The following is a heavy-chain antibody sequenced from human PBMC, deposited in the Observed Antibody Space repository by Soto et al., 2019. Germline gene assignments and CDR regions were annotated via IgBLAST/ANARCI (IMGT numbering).Heavy chain of an antibody. CDR1: GGSISSGDYY. Sequence: SETLSLTCTVSGGSISSGDYYWSWIRQPPGKGLEWIGYIYYSGSTYYNPSLKNRVTISVDTSKTQFSLKLSSVTAADTAVYYCAREYQLLSYGMDVWGQGTTVTVSS. CDR2: IYYSGST. CDR3: AREYQLLSYGMDV. J-gene: IGHJ6*02. V-gene: IGHV4-30-4*01. D-gene: IGHD2-2*01.